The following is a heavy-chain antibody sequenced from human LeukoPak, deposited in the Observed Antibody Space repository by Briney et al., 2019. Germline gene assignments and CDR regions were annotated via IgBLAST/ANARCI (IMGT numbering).Heavy chain of an antibody. Sequence: TSETLSLTCTVSGGSISTYHWNWIRQPPGKGLEWIGETYFSGRSNYNYNPSLKSRVTISVDTSNNQLSLEMTSVTAADTAVYYCARDRQHSYGSVLDPWGRGTLVTVSS. CDR2: TYFSGRSNY. D-gene: IGHD5-18*01. CDR1: GGSISTYH. V-gene: IGHV4-59*01. CDR3: ARDRQHSYGSVLDP. J-gene: IGHJ5*02.